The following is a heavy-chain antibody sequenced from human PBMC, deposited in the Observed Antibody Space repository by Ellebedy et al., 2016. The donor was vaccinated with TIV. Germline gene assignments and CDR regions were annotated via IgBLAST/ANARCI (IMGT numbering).Heavy chain of an antibody. J-gene: IGHJ4*02. CDR2: ISAYNGNT. D-gene: IGHD2-15*01. V-gene: IGHV1-18*01. CDR1: SYTFTSYG. CDR3: ARDRRSYCSGGSCSFDY. Sequence: ASVKVSXKASSYTFTSYGISWVRQAPGQGLEWMGWISAYNGNTNYAQKLQGRVTMTTDTSTSTAYMELRSLRSDDTAVYYCARDRRSYCSGGSCSFDYWGQGTLVTVSS.